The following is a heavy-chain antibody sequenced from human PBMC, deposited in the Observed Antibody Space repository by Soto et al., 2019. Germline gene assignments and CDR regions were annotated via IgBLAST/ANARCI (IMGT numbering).Heavy chain of an antibody. D-gene: IGHD1-26*01. Sequence: QVQLQESGPGLVKPSETPSLTCTVSSASITTYYWNWIRQPPGKGLEWIGYIYYSGSTNYNPALKSRVAISLDTSKNQVSLRLSSVTAADTAVYYCARDSAVGATKRGFEYWGQGTLVSVSS. CDR3: ARDSAVGATKRGFEY. CDR1: SASITTYY. CDR2: IYYSGST. V-gene: IGHV4-59*01. J-gene: IGHJ4*02.